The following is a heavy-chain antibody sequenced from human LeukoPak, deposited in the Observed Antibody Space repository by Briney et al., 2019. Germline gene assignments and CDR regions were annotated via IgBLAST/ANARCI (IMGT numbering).Heavy chain of an antibody. CDR2: RLGHTNTM. CDR3: VRARWDSTASHIYYFDY. J-gene: IGHJ4*02. V-gene: IGHV3-11*01. CDR1: GFTFSDYS. Sequence: GGSLRLSCAASGFTFSDYSMSWIRQAPGKGLECVAHRLGHTNTMHYADSVKGRFTISRDNARNSLYLQLNSLRAEDTAVYYCVRARWDSTASHIYYFDYWGQGAL. D-gene: IGHD2/OR15-2a*01.